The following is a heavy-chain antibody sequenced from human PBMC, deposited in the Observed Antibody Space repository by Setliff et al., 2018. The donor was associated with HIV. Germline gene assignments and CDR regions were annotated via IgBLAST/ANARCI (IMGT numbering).Heavy chain of an antibody. CDR3: AKNFYSSPWSPLDY. CDR2: INAGNGNT. D-gene: IGHD6-19*01. J-gene: IGHJ4*02. CDR1: GYTFTSYA. Sequence: ASVKVSCKASGYTFTSYAMHWVRQAPGQRLEWMGWINAGNGNTKYSQKFQGRVTITRDTSASTAYMELSSLRTEDTAVYYCAKNFYSSPWSPLDYWGQGTLVTVSS. V-gene: IGHV1-3*01.